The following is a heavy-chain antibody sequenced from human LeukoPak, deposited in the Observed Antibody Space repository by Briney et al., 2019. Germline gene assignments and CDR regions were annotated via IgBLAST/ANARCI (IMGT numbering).Heavy chain of an antibody. J-gene: IGHJ6*02. CDR2: IYYSGST. CDR1: GGSISSGGYY. Sequence: SQTLSLTCTVSGGSISSGGYYWSWIRQHPGKGLEWIGYIYYSGSTYYNPSLKSRVTISVDTSKNQFSLKLSSVTAADTAVYYCARDTPRYYYYGMDVWGQGTTVTDSS. CDR3: ARDTPRYYYYGMDV. V-gene: IGHV4-31*03.